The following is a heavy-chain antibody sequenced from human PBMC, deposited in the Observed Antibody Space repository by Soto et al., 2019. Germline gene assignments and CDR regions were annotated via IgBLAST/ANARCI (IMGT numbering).Heavy chain of an antibody. CDR3: ARVGMVRGGYWFDP. J-gene: IGHJ5*02. CDR1: GGSISSGGYY. V-gene: IGHV4-31*03. Sequence: PSETLSLTCTVSGGSISSGGYYWSWIRQHPGKGLEWIGYIYYSGSTYYNPSLKSRVTISVDTSKNQFSLKLSSVTAADTAVYYCARVGMVRGGYWFDPWGQGTLVTVSS. CDR2: IYYSGST. D-gene: IGHD3-10*01.